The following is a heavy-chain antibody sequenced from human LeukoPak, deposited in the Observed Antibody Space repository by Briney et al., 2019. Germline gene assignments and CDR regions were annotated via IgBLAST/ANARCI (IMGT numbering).Heavy chain of an antibody. CDR2: ISYDGSNK. J-gene: IGHJ4*02. Sequence: GRSLRLSCAASGFTFSSYAMHWVRQAPGKGLEWVAGISYDGSNKYYADSVKGRFTISRDNSKNTLYLQMNSLRAEDTAVYYCARVSSGWYSYWGQGTLVTVSS. CDR3: ARVSSGWYSY. D-gene: IGHD6-19*01. CDR1: GFTFSSYA. V-gene: IGHV3-30*04.